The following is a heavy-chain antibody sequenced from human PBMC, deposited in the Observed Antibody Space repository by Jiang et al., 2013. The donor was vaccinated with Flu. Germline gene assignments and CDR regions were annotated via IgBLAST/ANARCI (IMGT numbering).Heavy chain of an antibody. CDR2: IYYSGST. CDR3: ARGTLWFGDVYFDY. CDR1: GGSISSYY. J-gene: IGHJ4*02. D-gene: IGHD3-10*01. Sequence: GSGLVKPSETLSLTCTVSGGSISSYYWSWIRQPPGKGLEWIGYIYYSGSTNYNPSLKSRVTISVDTSKNQFSLKLSSVTAADTAVYYCARGTLWFGDVYFDYWGQGTLVTVSS. V-gene: IGHV4-59*01.